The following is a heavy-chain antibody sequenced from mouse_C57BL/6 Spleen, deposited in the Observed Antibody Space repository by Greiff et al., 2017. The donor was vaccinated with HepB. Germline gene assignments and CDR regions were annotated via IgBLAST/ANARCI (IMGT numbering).Heavy chain of an antibody. D-gene: IGHD1-1*01. CDR3: ARGRSYFDY. Sequence: QVQLQQSGAELVMPGASVKLSCKASGYTFTSYWMHWVKQRPGQGLEWIGEIDPSDSYTNYNQKFKGKSTLTVDKSSSTAYMQLSSLTSEDSAVYYCARGRSYFDYWGQGTTLTVSS. CDR1: GYTFTSYW. CDR2: IDPSDSYT. J-gene: IGHJ2*01. V-gene: IGHV1-69*01.